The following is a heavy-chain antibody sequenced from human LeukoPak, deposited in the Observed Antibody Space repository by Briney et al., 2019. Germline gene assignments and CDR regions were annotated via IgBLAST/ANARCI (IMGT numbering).Heavy chain of an antibody. CDR2: ISYSGNT. Sequence: KPSETLSLTCTVSGGSISSSSYYWGWIRQPPGKGLEYIGSISYSGNTYYNPSLKSRVTLSVDTSKSRFSLKLISVTAADTAVYYCARENIVATFYFDYWGQGTLVTVSS. J-gene: IGHJ4*02. V-gene: IGHV4-39*02. D-gene: IGHD5-12*01. CDR3: ARENIVATFYFDY. CDR1: GGSISSSSYY.